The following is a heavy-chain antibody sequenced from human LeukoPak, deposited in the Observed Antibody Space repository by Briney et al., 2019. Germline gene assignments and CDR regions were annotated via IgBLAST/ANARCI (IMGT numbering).Heavy chain of an antibody. V-gene: IGHV5-51*01. D-gene: IGHD6-19*01. CDR2: IHPGDSDP. Sequence: GESLKISCRASGYIFTSYWLGWVRQTPDKGLEWVGIIHPGDSDPRYSPSFQGQVTISADKSISTAYLQWSSLKASDTAMYYCARRDRSGWYYFDYWGQGTLVTVSS. J-gene: IGHJ4*02. CDR1: GYIFTSYW. CDR3: ARRDRSGWYYFDY.